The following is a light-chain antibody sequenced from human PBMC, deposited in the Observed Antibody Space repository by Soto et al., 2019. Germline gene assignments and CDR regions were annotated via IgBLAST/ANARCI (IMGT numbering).Light chain of an antibody. CDR1: ESISRH. V-gene: IGKV1-39*01. CDR3: QQSYSTLSIS. Sequence: DIQMTQSPSSLSASVGDRVTITCRASESISRHLNWYQQKPGKAPNLLIYAASTLQNGVPSRFSGSGSGTDFTITISSLQPEDFATYYWQQSYSTLSISFGQGTRLEIK. CDR2: AAS. J-gene: IGKJ5*01.